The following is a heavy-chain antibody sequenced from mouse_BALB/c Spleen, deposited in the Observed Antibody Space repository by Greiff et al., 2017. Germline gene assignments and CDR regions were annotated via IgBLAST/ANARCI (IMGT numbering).Heavy chain of an antibody. CDR1: GFAFSSYD. CDR3: ARKVVATRAMDY. J-gene: IGHJ4*01. V-gene: IGHV5-12-1*01. Sequence: EVKLVESGGGLVKPGGSLKLSCAASGFAFSSYDMSWVRQTPEKRLEWVAYISSGGGSTYYPDTVKGRFTISRDNAKNTLYLQMSSLKSEDTAMYYCARKVVATRAMDYWGQGTSVTVSS. CDR2: ISSGGGST. D-gene: IGHD1-1*01.